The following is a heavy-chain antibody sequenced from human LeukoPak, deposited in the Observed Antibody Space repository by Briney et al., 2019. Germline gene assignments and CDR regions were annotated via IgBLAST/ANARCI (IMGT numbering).Heavy chain of an antibody. J-gene: IGHJ4*02. CDR1: GLTFSSYT. D-gene: IGHD4-11*01. CDR2: ISSSSSYI. V-gene: IGHV3-21*01. CDR3: ARALTTVTPALWY. Sequence: PGGSLRLSCAASGLTFSSYTVSWVRQAPGKGLERVSSISSSSSYIYYADSVKGRFTISRDNAKNSLYLQMNSLRAEDTAVYYCARALTTVTPALWYWGQGTLVTVSS.